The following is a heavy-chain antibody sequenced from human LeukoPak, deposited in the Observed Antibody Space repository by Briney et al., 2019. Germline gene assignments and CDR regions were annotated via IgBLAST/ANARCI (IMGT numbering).Heavy chain of an antibody. V-gene: IGHV4-34*01. Sequence: PSETLSLTCAVYGGSFSGYYWSWIRQPPGKGLGWIGEINHSGSTNYNPSLKSRVTISVDTSKNQFSLKLSSVTAADTAVYYCAKGPPLVVVPAAMRESDYWGQGTLVTASS. CDR1: GGSFSGYY. J-gene: IGHJ4*02. CDR2: INHSGST. D-gene: IGHD2-2*01. CDR3: AKGPPLVVVPAAMRESDY.